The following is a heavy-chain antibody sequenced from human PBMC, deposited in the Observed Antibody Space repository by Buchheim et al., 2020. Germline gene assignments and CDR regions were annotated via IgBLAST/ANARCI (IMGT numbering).Heavy chain of an antibody. J-gene: IGHJ6*03. Sequence: QVQLVESGGGVVQPGRSLRLSCAASGFTFSSYGMHWVRQAPGKGLEWVAVIWYDGSNKYYADSVKGRFTISRDNSKNTLYLQMNSLRAEDTAVYYCARMPSSFSSWDYYYMDVWGKGTT. CDR1: GFTFSSYG. CDR2: IWYDGSNK. D-gene: IGHD6-13*01. CDR3: ARMPSSFSSWDYYYMDV. V-gene: IGHV3-33*01.